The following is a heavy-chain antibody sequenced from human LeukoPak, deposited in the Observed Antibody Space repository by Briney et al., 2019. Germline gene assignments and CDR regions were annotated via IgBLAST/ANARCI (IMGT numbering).Heavy chain of an antibody. CDR2: INSDGSST. V-gene: IGHV3-74*01. D-gene: IGHD6-19*01. J-gene: IGHJ3*02. CDR1: GHTHSRYW. Sequence: GGPLRLSCAASGHTHSRYWMHWVRKAPGKGLVWVSRINSDGSSTSYADSVKGRFTISRDNAKNTLYLQMNSLRAEDTAVYYCATTVAGTRNAFDIWGQGTMVTVSS. CDR3: ATTVAGTRNAFDI.